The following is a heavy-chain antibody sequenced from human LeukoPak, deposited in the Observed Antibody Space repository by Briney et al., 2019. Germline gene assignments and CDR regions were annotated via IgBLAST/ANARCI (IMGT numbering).Heavy chain of an antibody. V-gene: IGHV4-39*02. CDR1: GGSISSSSYY. J-gene: IGHJ5*02. CDR2: INYSGNT. D-gene: IGHD3-10*01. Sequence: SETLSLTCTVSGGSISSSSYYWAWIRQPPGKGLEWIGSINYSGNTYYNPSLKSRVTISVDTSKNPFFLKLNTLTAADTAVYYCARVRSGVKNWFDPWGQGTLVTVSS. CDR3: ARVRSGVKNWFDP.